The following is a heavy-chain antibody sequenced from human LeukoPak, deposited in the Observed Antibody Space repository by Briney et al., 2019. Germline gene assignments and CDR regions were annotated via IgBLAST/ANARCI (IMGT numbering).Heavy chain of an antibody. Sequence: GRSLRLSCAASGFTFSSYAMSWVRQAPGKGLEWVSAISGSGGSTYYADSVKGRFTISRDNSKNTLYLQMNSLRAEDTAVYYCAKCLEYYDFWSGYYAPFDYWGQGTLVTVSS. CDR2: ISGSGGST. D-gene: IGHD3-3*01. J-gene: IGHJ4*02. CDR1: GFTFSSYA. V-gene: IGHV3-23*01. CDR3: AKCLEYYDFWSGYYAPFDY.